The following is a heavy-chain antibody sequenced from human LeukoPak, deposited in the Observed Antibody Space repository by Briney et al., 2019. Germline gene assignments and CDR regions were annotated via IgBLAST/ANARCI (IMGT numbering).Heavy chain of an antibody. CDR1: GYTFTSYF. V-gene: IGHV1-46*01. CDR2: INPSGGTT. Sequence: ASVKVSCKASGYTFTSYFMHWMRQAPGQGLEWMGIINPSGGTTSYAQKFQGRVTMTRDTSTSTVYMELSSLRSDDTAVYYCARDRGLNVCPSDYWGQGTLVIVSS. D-gene: IGHD3-10*01. J-gene: IGHJ4*02. CDR3: ARDRGLNVCPSDY.